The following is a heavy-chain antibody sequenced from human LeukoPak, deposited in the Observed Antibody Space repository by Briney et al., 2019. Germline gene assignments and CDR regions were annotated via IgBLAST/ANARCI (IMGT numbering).Heavy chain of an antibody. CDR2: IGSDGSST. CDR3: ARAVPNSGLDY. CDR1: GSSLSNSW. V-gene: IGHV3-74*01. Sequence: GGSLRLSCVASGSSLSNSWMHWVRQAPGKGLVWVSRIGSDGSSTAYADSVKGRFTISRDTAKNTLYLQMNSLRDEDTAVYYCARAVPNSGLDYWGQGTLVTISS. D-gene: IGHD1-1*01. J-gene: IGHJ4*02.